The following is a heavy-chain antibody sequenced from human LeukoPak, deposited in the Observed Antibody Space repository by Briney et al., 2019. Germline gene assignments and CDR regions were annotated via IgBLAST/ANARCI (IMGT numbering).Heavy chain of an antibody. V-gene: IGHV5-51*01. Sequence: GESLKIPCKGSGYSFTNYWSGWVRQMPGKGLEGMGIIYPDASDTRYSPSFQGQVHISADKSISTAYLQWTSLKASGTGMYYCARRGFGDVWGQGTTVIVSS. D-gene: IGHD3-16*01. J-gene: IGHJ6*02. CDR2: IYPDASDT. CDR3: ARRGFGDV. CDR1: GYSFTNYW.